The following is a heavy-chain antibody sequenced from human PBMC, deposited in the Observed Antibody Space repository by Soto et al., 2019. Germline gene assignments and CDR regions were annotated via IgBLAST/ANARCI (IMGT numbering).Heavy chain of an antibody. J-gene: IGHJ3*02. Sequence: PGGSLRLSCAASGFTFSSYAMSWVRQAPGKGLEWVSAISGSGGSTYYADSVKGRFAISRDNSKNTLYLQMNSLRAEDTAVYYCAKDTNWNGRRGAFDIWGQGTMVTVSS. D-gene: IGHD1-20*01. CDR1: GFTFSSYA. CDR3: AKDTNWNGRRGAFDI. CDR2: ISGSGGST. V-gene: IGHV3-23*01.